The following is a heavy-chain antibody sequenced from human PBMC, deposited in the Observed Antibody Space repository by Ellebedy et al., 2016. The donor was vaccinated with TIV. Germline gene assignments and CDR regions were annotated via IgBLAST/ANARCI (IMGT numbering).Heavy chain of an antibody. D-gene: IGHD6-13*01. CDR1: GYTFTSYA. V-gene: IGHV1-3*01. J-gene: IGHJ3*02. CDR3: ARSYNRPGIADAFDI. CDR2: INAGNGNT. Sequence: ASVKVSCXASGYTFTSYAMHWVRQAPGQRLEWMGWINAGNGNTKYSQKFQGRVTITRDTSASTAYMELSSLRSEDTAVYYCARSYNRPGIADAFDIWGQGTMVTVSS.